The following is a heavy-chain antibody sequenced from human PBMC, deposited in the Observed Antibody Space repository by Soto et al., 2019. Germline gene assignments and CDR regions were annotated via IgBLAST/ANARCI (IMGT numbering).Heavy chain of an antibody. D-gene: IGHD5-18*01. V-gene: IGHV4-31*03. CDR3: ARVVNTWIQLWYLDY. CDR2: IYYSGST. CDR1: GGSISSGGYY. J-gene: IGHJ4*02. Sequence: QVQLQESGPGLVNPSQTLSLTCTVSGGSISSGGYYWSWIRQHPGKGLEWIGYIYYSGSTYYNPSLKSRVTISVDTSKNQFSLKLSSVTAADTAVYYCARVVNTWIQLWYLDYWGQGTLVTVSS.